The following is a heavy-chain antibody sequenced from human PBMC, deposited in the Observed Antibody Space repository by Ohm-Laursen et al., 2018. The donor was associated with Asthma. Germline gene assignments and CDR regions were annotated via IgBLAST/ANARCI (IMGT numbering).Heavy chain of an antibody. V-gene: IGHV3-21*01. CDR2: ISSSGSSI. Sequence: SLRLSCTASGFTFSSYGMHWVRQAPGKGLEWVSFISSSGSSIYYADSVKGRFTISRDDSKNTLYLQMNSLRPDDTAVYYCARDVMEWYLPAFDFWGQGTLVTVSS. CDR1: GFTFSSYG. D-gene: IGHD3-3*01. CDR3: ARDVMEWYLPAFDF. J-gene: IGHJ4*02.